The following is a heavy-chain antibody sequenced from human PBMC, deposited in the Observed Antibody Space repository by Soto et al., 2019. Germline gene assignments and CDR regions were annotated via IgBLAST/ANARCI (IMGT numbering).Heavy chain of an antibody. Sequence: EVQLLESGGGLVHPGGSLRLSCAASGFTFSNFAMNWVRQAPGKGLEWVSTISGSATSTYYADSVGGRFTISRDNSKNTLYLQLNSLRAEDTAVYYCTGTVAAGYWGQGTLVTVSS. CDR2: ISGSATST. J-gene: IGHJ4*02. CDR3: TGTVAAGY. V-gene: IGHV3-23*01. D-gene: IGHD6-19*01. CDR1: GFTFSNFA.